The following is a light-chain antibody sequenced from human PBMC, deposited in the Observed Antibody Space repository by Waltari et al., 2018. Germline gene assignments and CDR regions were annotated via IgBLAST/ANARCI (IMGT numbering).Light chain of an antibody. J-gene: IGKJ1*01. CDR1: QDISFW. Sequence: DIQMTQSPSTVSASVGDRVTITCRASQDISFWLAGYQQRPGRAPKLVIHKATKESTLEGGVPPRFSRRGSWTEFTLTLDSLQPDDFATYYCKQFDPYPWTFGQGTKVEIK. V-gene: IGKV1-5*03. CDR3: KQFDPYPWT. CDR2: KES.